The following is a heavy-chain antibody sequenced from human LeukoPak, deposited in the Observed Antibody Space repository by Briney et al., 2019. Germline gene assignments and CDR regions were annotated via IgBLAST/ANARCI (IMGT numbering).Heavy chain of an antibody. D-gene: IGHD2-21*02. CDR3: AKDLAYCGGDCYLGYFDY. CDR2: ISGSGGST. J-gene: IGHJ4*02. Sequence: GGSLRLSCAASGFTFSSYAMSWVRQAPGKGLEWVSAISGSGGSTYYADSVKARFTISRDNSKNTLYLQMNSLRAEDTAVYYCAKDLAYCGGDCYLGYFDYWGQGTLVTVSS. V-gene: IGHV3-23*01. CDR1: GFTFSSYA.